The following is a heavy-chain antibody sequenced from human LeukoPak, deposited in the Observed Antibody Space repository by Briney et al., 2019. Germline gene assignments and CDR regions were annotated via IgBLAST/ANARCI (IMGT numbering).Heavy chain of an antibody. D-gene: IGHD3-10*01. J-gene: IGHJ1*01. Sequence: ATVRVSCKASGYTFTSYYMHWVRQAPGQGLEWMGIINPSGGSTSYAQKFQGRVTMTRDTSTSTVYMELSSLRSEDTAVYRSAGDVSPFVRGALPRSYLHHWGQGTLVTVSS. CDR1: GYTFTSYY. V-gene: IGHV1-46*01. CDR2: INPSGGST. CDR3: AGDVSPFVRGALPRSYLHH.